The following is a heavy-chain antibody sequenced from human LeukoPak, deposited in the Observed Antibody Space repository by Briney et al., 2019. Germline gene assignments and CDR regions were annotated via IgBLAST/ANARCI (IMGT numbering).Heavy chain of an antibody. CDR2: IYHSGST. D-gene: IGHD5/OR15-5a*01. V-gene: IGHV4-30-2*01. CDR1: GGSISRGDDY. J-gene: IGHJ3*02. Sequence: PSQTLSLTCTVSGGSISRGDDYWSSIRRPPGKGLEWIGYIYHSGSTCYNPALKSQVSISVDRYKNQLSLQLGSVADAHAAVYYCATSTPDAFDIGRQAPMATASS. CDR3: ATSTPDAFDI.